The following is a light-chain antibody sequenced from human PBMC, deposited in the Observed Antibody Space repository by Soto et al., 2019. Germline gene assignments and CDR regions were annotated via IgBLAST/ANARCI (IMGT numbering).Light chain of an antibody. CDR2: DVS. CDR1: SSDVGGYNY. J-gene: IGLJ2*01. V-gene: IGLV2-14*01. Sequence: QSALTQPASVSGSPGQSITISCTGTSSDVGGYNYVSWYQQHPGKAPKLMIYDVSNRPSGVSSRFSGSKSGNTDSLTISGLQAEDEADYYCSSFTSTSTLVLFGGGTKLTVL. CDR3: SSFTSTSTLVL.